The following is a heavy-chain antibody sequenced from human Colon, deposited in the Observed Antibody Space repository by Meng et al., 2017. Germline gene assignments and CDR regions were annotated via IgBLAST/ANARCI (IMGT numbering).Heavy chain of an antibody. V-gene: IGHV3-23*01. CDR1: GFTFRTYA. D-gene: IGHD3-3*01. CDR2: VTGGGGTT. J-gene: IGHJ4*02. CDR3: AKEDVWSGYHES. Sequence: GESLKISCEGSGFTFRTYAMTWVRQAPGKGLEWVSAVTGGGGTTFYAASVKGRFTISRDNSKNTLYLEMNRLRAEDTAIYYCAKEDVWSGYHESWGQGTLATVSS.